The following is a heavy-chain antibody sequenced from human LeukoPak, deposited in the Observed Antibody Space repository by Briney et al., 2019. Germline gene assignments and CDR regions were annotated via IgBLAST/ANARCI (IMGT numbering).Heavy chain of an antibody. CDR2: INRSGSA. J-gene: IGHJ4*02. Sequence: SETLSLTCAVYSGSLSGYYWSWIRQPPGRGLEWIGEINRSGSANYDPSLKSRVTVSVDTSKNQFSLKLSSVTAADTAVYYCARAHYGTASPAGGLWGQGTLVTVSS. CDR1: SGSLSGYY. CDR3: ARAHYGTASPAGGL. V-gene: IGHV4-34*01. D-gene: IGHD1-1*01.